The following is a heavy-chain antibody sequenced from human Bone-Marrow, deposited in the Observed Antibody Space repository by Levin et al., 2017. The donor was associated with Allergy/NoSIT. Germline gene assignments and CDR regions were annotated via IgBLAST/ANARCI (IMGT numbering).Heavy chain of an antibody. CDR3: TTDPPAPIPGIAAAWMVY. CDR1: GFTFSNAW. D-gene: IGHD6-13*01. V-gene: IGHV3-15*01. CDR2: IKSKTDGGTT. J-gene: IGHJ4*02. Sequence: PGGSLRLSCAASGFTFSNAWMSWVRQAPGKGLEWVGRIKSKTDGGTTDYAAPVKGRFTISRDDSKNTLYLQMNSLKTEDTAVYYCTTDPPAPIPGIAAAWMVYWGQGTLVTVSS.